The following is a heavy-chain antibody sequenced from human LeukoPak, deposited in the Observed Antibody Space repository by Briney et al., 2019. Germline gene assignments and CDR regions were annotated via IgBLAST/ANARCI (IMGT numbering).Heavy chain of an antibody. CDR3: AREAPRTSITYKEPLDY. D-gene: IGHD2/OR15-2a*01. J-gene: IGHJ4*02. CDR2: ISYDGSNK. V-gene: IGHV3-30-3*01. CDR1: GFTFSSYA. Sequence: GGSLRLSCAASGFTFSSYAMHWVRQAPGKGLEWVAVISYDGSNKYYADSVKGRFTISRDNSKNTLYLQMNSLRAEDTAVYYCAREAPRTSITYKEPLDYWGQGTLVTVSS.